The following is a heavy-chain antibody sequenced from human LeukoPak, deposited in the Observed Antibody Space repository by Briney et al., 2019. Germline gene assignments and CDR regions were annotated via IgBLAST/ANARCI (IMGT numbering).Heavy chain of an antibody. Sequence: GGSLTLSCAASGFTFSNYAMSWVRQAPGKGLEWVSGISGTSGTINYAAPVKGRFTISRDNSKNTLYLQMNSLRVNDMAVYYCAKRLGDPRAFDYWGQGTLVTVSS. CDR1: GFTFSNYA. D-gene: IGHD2-21*02. J-gene: IGHJ4*02. V-gene: IGHV3-23*01. CDR2: ISGTSGTI. CDR3: AKRLGDPRAFDY.